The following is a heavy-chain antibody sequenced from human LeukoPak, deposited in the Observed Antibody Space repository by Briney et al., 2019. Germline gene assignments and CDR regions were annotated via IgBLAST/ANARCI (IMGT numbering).Heavy chain of an antibody. CDR1: GVSFSGYY. D-gene: IGHD5-18*01. Sequence: SETLSLTCAVYGVSFSGYYWSWIRQPPGRGLEWIGEINHSGSTNYNPSLKSRVTISVDTSKNQFSLKLGSVTAADTAVYYCARVGGGYSYGKDFDYWGQGTLVTVSS. CDR2: INHSGST. V-gene: IGHV4-34*01. CDR3: ARVGGGYSYGKDFDY. J-gene: IGHJ4*02.